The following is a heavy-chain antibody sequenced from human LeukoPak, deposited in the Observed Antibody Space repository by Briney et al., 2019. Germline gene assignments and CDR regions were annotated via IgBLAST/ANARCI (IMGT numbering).Heavy chain of an antibody. CDR3: TTDILPNYDDAFAI. CDR1: GFTVSNAW. V-gene: IGHV3-15*01. CDR2: IKTKIAGETT. J-gene: IGHJ3*02. Sequence: GGSLRLSCAASGFTVSNAWMSWVRQAPGKGLEWVARIKTKIAGETTDYAAPVKGRFTISRDDSKDTVYLQMDTLKTEDTAVYYCTTDILPNYDDAFAIWGQGTMVTVSS. D-gene: IGHD4/OR15-4a*01.